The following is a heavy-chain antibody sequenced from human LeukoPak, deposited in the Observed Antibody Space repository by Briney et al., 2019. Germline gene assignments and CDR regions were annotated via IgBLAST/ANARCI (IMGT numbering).Heavy chain of an antibody. CDR2: IWYDGSNK. CDR1: GFTFSSYG. CDR3: ARELISTTWRGNRSYFDL. V-gene: IGHV3-33*01. J-gene: IGHJ2*01. D-gene: IGHD1-1*01. Sequence: PGGSLRLSCTTSGFTFSSYGMHWVRQAPGKGLEWVAVIWYDGSNKYYADSVKGRFTISRDNSKNTLYLQMNSLRVEDTAVYYCARELISTTWRGNRSYFDLRGRGTLVTVSS.